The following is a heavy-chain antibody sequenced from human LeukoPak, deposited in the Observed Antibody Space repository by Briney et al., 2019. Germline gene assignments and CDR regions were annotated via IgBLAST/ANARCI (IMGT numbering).Heavy chain of an antibody. CDR3: ARVVLSKGGAFDI. D-gene: IGHD3-3*01. CDR1: GFTFSSYA. Sequence: GGSLRLSCAASGFTFSSYAMSWVREAPGKGLEWVSAISGSGGSTYYADSVKGRFTNSRDNSKNTLYLQMNSLRAEDTAVYYCARVVLSKGGAFDIWGQGTMVTVSS. CDR2: ISGSGGST. V-gene: IGHV3-23*01. J-gene: IGHJ3*02.